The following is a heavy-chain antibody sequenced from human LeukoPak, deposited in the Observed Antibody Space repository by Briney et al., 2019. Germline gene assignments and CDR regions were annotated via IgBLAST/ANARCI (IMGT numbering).Heavy chain of an antibody. Sequence: PSESLSLTCAVYGGSFSAYYWSWVRQPPGKGLEWIGDIDHSGSTNYNPSLKSRFTISVDPSKSQFSLELSSVGGADTAVYYCGRGLRWVRLPVYWGERTLVTVSS. J-gene: IGHJ4*02. D-gene: IGHD5-12*01. CDR3: GRGLRWVRLPVY. V-gene: IGHV4-34*01. CDR1: GGSFSAYY. CDR2: IDHSGST.